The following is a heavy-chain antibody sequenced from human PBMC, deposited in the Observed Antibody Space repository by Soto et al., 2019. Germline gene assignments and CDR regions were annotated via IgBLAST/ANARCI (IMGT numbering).Heavy chain of an antibody. J-gene: IGHJ4*02. CDR1: GDTHTIYF. V-gene: IGHV1-2*02. D-gene: IGHD1-26*01. Sequence: QVQLVQSGAEVKQPGASVRVSCKASGDTHTIYFIHWLRQAPGQGLEWMGWINSVSGGANYAPRFQGRGAMTRDRASATAFMELSRLRSDDTAVYYCARGGSYYAHWGQGTLVTVSS. CDR3: ARGGSYYAH. CDR2: INSVSGGA.